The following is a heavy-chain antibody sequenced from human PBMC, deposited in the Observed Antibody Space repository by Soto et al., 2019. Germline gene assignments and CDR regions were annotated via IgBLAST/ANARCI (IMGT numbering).Heavy chain of an antibody. CDR3: AKGPLGGYDFWSGYWLD. J-gene: IGHJ4*02. V-gene: IGHV3-23*01. D-gene: IGHD3-3*01. Sequence: GGSLRLSCAASGFTLSNYAMSWVRQVPGKGLEWVSTISGEGDSTNYADSVKGRFTISRDNSKNTLFLQINSLRAEDTAVYYCAKGPLGGYDFWSGYWLDWGQATLVTVSS. CDR1: GFTLSNYA. CDR2: ISGEGDST.